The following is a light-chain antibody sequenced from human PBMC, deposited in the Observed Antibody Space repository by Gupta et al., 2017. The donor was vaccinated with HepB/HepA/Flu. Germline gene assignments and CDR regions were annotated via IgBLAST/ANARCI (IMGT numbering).Light chain of an antibody. CDR2: DAS. CDR1: QDIRKC. Sequence: DIQMTQSPSSLSAYVGDRVTITCRASQDIRKCLAWFQQKPGKAPKSLIYDASRLQSGVPSKFSGSGSGTDFTLTINSLQPEDFANYYCQQEKSYPQTFGQGTKVEIK. V-gene: IGKV1-16*02. J-gene: IGKJ1*01. CDR3: QQEKSYPQT.